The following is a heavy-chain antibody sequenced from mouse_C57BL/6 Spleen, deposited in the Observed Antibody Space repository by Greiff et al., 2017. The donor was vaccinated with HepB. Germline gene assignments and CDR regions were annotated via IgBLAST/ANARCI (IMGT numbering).Heavy chain of an antibody. Sequence: VQLQQSGAELVRPGTSVKVSCKASGYAFTNYLIEWVKQRPGQGLEWIGVINPGSGGTNYNEKFKGKATLTADKSSSTAYMQLSSLTSEDSAVYFCASPAHSGGAMDYWGQGTSVTVSS. D-gene: IGHD3-1*01. CDR1: GYAFTNYL. CDR3: ASPAHSGGAMDY. J-gene: IGHJ4*01. V-gene: IGHV1-54*01. CDR2: INPGSGGT.